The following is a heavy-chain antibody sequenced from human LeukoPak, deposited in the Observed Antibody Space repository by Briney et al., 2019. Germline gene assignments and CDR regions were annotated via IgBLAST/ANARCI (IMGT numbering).Heavy chain of an antibody. CDR3: ARDLPRYCSSTSCYPYDY. J-gene: IGHJ4*02. Sequence: TGGSLRLSCAASGFTFSHYWMHWIRQAPGKGLVWVSHIHSDGSRTSYTDSVKGRFSISRDNAKNTVSLQMNSLRAEDTAVYYCARDLPRYCSSTSCYPYDYWGQGTLVTVSS. CDR1: GFTFSHYW. V-gene: IGHV3-74*01. D-gene: IGHD2-2*01. CDR2: IHSDGSRT.